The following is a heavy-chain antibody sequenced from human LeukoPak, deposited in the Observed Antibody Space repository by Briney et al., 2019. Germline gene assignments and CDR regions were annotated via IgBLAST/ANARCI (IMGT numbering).Heavy chain of an antibody. J-gene: IGHJ4*02. CDR3: AKEYYDFWSGYPHDY. Sequence: GGSLRLSCAASGFTFSSYGMHWVRQAPGKGLEWVAFIRYDGSNKYYADSVKGRFTISRDNSKNTLYLQMNCLRSEDTAVYYCAKEYYDFWSGYPHDYWGQGTLVTVSS. D-gene: IGHD3-3*01. V-gene: IGHV3-30*02. CDR1: GFTFSSYG. CDR2: IRYDGSNK.